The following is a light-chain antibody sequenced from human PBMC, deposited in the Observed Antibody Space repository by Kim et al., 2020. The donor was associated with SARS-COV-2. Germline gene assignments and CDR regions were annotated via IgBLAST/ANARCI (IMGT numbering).Light chain of an antibody. Sequence: VAVGQTVRITFQGDSLRSYYTTWFQQKPGQAPIVVFYGKNNRPSGIPARFSGSSSGNTASLTITGTQAGDEADYYCNSRDNNDNVLFGGGTQLTVL. CDR1: SLRSYY. J-gene: IGLJ2*01. CDR2: GKN. CDR3: NSRDNNDNVL. V-gene: IGLV3-19*01.